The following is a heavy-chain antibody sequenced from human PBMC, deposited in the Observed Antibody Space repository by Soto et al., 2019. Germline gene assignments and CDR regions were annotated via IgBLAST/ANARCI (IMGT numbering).Heavy chain of an antibody. CDR3: TSSNYYVSGRFPQAPFDY. J-gene: IGHJ4*02. CDR2: IKSKTDGGTT. Sequence: EVQLVESGGGLVKPGGSLSLSCAASGFTFSNAWMNWVRQAPGKGLEWVGRIKSKTDGGTTDYAAPVKGRFTISRDDSKNTLYLQMNSLKTDDTAVYYCTSSNYYVSGRFPQAPFDYWGQGTLLTVSS. V-gene: IGHV3-15*07. D-gene: IGHD3-10*01. CDR1: GFTFSNAW.